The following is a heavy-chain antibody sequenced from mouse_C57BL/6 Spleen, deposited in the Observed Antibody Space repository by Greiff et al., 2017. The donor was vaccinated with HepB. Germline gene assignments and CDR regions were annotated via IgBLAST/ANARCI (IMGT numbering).Heavy chain of an antibody. D-gene: IGHD1-1*01. V-gene: IGHV1-78*01. CDR2: IYPRDGST. CDR1: GYTFTDHT. Sequence: VQLQESDAELVKPGASVKISCKVSGYTFTDHTIHWMKQRPEQGLEWIGYIYPRDGSTKYNEKFKGKATLTADKSSSTAYMQLNSLTSEDSAVYFCARWDYGSSYGFAYWGQGTLVTVSA. CDR3: ARWDYGSSYGFAY. J-gene: IGHJ3*01.